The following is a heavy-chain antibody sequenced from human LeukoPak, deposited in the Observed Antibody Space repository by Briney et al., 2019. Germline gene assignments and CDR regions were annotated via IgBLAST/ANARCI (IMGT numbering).Heavy chain of an antibody. CDR3: ARDQVEATTRGIDF. CDR2: IYSGGST. J-gene: IGHJ4*02. CDR1: GFTVITNY. V-gene: IGHV3-66*01. D-gene: IGHD5-12*01. Sequence: GGSLRLSCAASGFTVITNYMSWVRQAPGKGLEWVSVIYSGGSTYYADSVKGRFTISRDNSKNTLYLQIYSLRAEDTAVYYCARDQVEATTRGIDFWGQGALVTVSS.